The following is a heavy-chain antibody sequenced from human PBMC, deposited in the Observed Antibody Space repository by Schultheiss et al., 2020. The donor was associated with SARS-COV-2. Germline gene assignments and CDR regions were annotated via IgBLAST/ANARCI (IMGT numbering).Heavy chain of an antibody. CDR1: GLTFGAYA. Sequence: GGSLRLSCAASGLTFGAYAMSWVRQAPGKGLEWVSTISGAGTDTYFANSAKGRFTISRDNSKNTHFLQMYSLRAEDSAVYYCAKGGHFSFFDYWGQGSLVTISS. V-gene: IGHV3-23*01. D-gene: IGHD3-16*02. J-gene: IGHJ4*02. CDR3: AKGGHFSFFDY. CDR2: ISGAGTDT.